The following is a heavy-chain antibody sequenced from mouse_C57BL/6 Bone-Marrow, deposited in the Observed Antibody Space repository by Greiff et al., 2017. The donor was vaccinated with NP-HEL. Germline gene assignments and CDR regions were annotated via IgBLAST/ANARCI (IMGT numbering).Heavy chain of an antibody. CDR3: ARGGRLRRSMDY. Sequence: DVMLVESGGGLVKPGGSLKLSCAASGFTFSSYAMSWVRQTPEQRLEWVATISDGGSYTYYPDNVKGRFTISRDNAKNNLYLQMSHLKSEDTAMYYCARGGRLRRSMDYWGQGTSVTVSS. CDR1: GFTFSSYA. CDR2: ISDGGSYT. J-gene: IGHJ4*01. D-gene: IGHD2-4*01. V-gene: IGHV5-4*03.